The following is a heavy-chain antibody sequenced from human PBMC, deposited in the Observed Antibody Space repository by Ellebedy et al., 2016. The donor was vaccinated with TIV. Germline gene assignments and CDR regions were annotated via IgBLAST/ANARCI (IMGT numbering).Heavy chain of an antibody. J-gene: IGHJ6*02. V-gene: IGHV1-69*13. CDR2: IIPIFGTA. CDR3: ARDRFVVVPAAIGLSYYYGMDV. D-gene: IGHD2-2*02. Sequence: AASVKVSCKASGGTFSSYAISWVRQAPGQGLEWMGGIIPIFGTANYAQKFQGRVTITADESTSTAYMELSSLRSEDTAVYYCARDRFVVVPAAIGLSYYYGMDVWGQGTTVTVSS. CDR1: GGTFSSYA.